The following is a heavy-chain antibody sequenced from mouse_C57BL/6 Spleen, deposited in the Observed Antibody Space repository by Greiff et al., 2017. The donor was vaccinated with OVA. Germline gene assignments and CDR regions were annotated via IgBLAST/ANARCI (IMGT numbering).Heavy chain of an antibody. Sequence: QVQLQQSGPELVKPGASVKISCKASGYAFSSSWMNWVKQRPGKGLEWIGRIYPGDGDTNYNGKFKGKATLTADKSSSTAYMQLSSLTSEDSAVYFCAREGVYYDVWGTGTTVTVSS. V-gene: IGHV1-82*01. CDR1: GYAFSSSW. CDR2: IYPGDGDT. J-gene: IGHJ1*03. CDR3: AREGVYYDV.